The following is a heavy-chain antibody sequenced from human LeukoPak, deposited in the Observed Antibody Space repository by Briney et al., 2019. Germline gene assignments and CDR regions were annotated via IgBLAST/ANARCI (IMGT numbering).Heavy chain of an antibody. CDR2: ISYSGTT. J-gene: IGHJ4*02. D-gene: IGHD3-9*01. Sequence: SETLSLTCTVSGGSISGYYWTWIRQPPGKGLEWIGYISYSGTTNYNPSLNSRVTISADTSKSQFSLKLSSVTAADTAVYYCATQATGHSTPFDFWGQGTLVTVSS. V-gene: IGHV4-59*03. CDR3: ATQATGHSTPFDF. CDR1: GGSISGYY.